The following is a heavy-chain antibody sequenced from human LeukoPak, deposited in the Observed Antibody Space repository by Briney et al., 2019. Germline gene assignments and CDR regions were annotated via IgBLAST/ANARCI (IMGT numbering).Heavy chain of an antibody. CDR1: GFSFTSYW. D-gene: IGHD1-14*01. V-gene: IGHV3-74*01. CDR2: INSDGSET. Sequence: GGSLRLSCAASGFSFTSYWIHWVRQVPGKGLVWVSRINSDGSETIYADSVKGRFTLSRDNAKKTVDMQMNSLRAEDTALYYCARDRGFSGIHYMDVWGKGTTVTISS. CDR3: ARDRGFSGIHYMDV. J-gene: IGHJ6*03.